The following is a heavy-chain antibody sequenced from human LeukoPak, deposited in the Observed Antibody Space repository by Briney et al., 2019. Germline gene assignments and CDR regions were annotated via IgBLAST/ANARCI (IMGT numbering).Heavy chain of an antibody. CDR3: ARVETLPFIAAEDY. D-gene: IGHD6-6*01. CDR1: GFTFSSYS. CDR2: ISSSSSTI. Sequence: PGGSLRLSCAASGFTFSSYSMNWVRQAPGKGLEWVSYISSSSSTIYYADSVKGRFTISRDNAKNSLYLQMNSLRAEDTAVYYCARVETLPFIAAEDYWGQGTLVTVSS. J-gene: IGHJ4*02. V-gene: IGHV3-48*04.